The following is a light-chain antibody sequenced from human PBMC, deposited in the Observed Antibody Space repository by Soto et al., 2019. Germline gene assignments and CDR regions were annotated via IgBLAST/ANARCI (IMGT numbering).Light chain of an antibody. CDR2: DAT. Sequence: EIGLTQSPGTLSLSQGERATLSCRASQSIRSNYLALYQQKPRQAPSLLFCDATSRATGIPDRFSGSGSGTDFALTISRLEPEDFGVYYCQQYGDSPLTSGPGTKVDIK. J-gene: IGKJ3*01. CDR1: QSIRSNY. V-gene: IGKV3-20*01. CDR3: QQYGDSPLT.